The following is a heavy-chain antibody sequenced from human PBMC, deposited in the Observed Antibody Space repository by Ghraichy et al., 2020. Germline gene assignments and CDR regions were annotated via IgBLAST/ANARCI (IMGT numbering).Heavy chain of an antibody. J-gene: IGHJ4*02. CDR3: ARGRGNSGYYYAADY. CDR2: IDWDDDK. CDR1: GFSLSTSGMC. V-gene: IGHV2-70*01. Sequence: SGPTLVKPTQTLTLTCTFSGFSLSTSGMCVSWIRQPPGKALEWLALIDWDDDKYYSTSLKTRLTISKDTSKNQVVLTMTNMDPVDTATYYCARGRGNSGYYYAADYWGQGTLVTVSS. D-gene: IGHD3-22*01.